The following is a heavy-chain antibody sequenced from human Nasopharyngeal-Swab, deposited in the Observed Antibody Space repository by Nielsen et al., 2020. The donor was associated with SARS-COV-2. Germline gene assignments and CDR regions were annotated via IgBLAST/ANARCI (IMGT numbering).Heavy chain of an antibody. CDR3: AKELGFCTNPACSFYYYGMDV. J-gene: IGHJ6*02. CDR2: ISSSSSYT. CDR1: GFPSSDYY. D-gene: IGHD2-8*01. Sequence: GGSLRLSFPASGFPSSDYYTSGIRQAPGKGRGWVSYISSSSSYTNYAASVKGRFTISRDNAKNSLYLQMNSLRAEDTAVYYCAKELGFCTNPACSFYYYGMDVWGQGTTVTVSS. V-gene: IGHV3-11*06.